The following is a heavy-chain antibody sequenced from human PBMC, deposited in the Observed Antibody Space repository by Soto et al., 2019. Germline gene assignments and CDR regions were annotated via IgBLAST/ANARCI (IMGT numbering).Heavy chain of an antibody. J-gene: IGHJ4*02. CDR2: ISGSGGST. V-gene: IGHV3-23*01. CDR3: ARHDLYCSGGSCYQVDY. D-gene: IGHD2-15*01. Sequence: GGSLRLSCAASGFTFSSYAMSWVRQAPGKGLEWVSAISGSGGSTYYADSVKGRFTISRDNSKNTLYLQMNSLRAEDTAVYYCARHDLYCSGGSCYQVDYWDQGTLVTVSS. CDR1: GFTFSSYA.